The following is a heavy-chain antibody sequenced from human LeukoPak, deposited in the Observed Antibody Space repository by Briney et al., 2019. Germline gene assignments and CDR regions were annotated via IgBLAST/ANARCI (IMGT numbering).Heavy chain of an antibody. CDR2: MFHSGST. V-gene: IGHV4-38-2*02. Sequence: SETLSLTCSVSGYSISSGYYWTWIRQPPGKGLEWIGNMFHSGSTYNNPSLKSRVTISVDTSKNQFSLKLSSVTAADTAVYYCARTTAVLLWFGESYYYMDVWGKGTTVTISS. J-gene: IGHJ6*03. D-gene: IGHD3-10*01. CDR1: GYSISSGYY. CDR3: ARTTAVLLWFGESYYYMDV.